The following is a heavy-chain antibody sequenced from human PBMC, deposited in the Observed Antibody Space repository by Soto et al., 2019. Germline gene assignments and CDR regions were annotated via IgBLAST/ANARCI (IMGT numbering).Heavy chain of an antibody. V-gene: IGHV3-48*04. CDR2: ISSSGSTI. Sequence: GGSLRLSCAASGFTFSSYSMNWVRQAPGKGLEWVSYISSSGSTIYYADSVKGRFTISRDNAKNSLYLQMNSLRAEDTAVYYCARSGGSGWFDYFDYWGQGTLVTVSS. J-gene: IGHJ4*02. CDR3: ARSGGSGWFDYFDY. CDR1: GFTFSSYS. D-gene: IGHD6-19*01.